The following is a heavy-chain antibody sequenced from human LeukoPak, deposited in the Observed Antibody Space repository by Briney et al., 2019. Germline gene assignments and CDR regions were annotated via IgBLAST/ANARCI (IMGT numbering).Heavy chain of an antibody. J-gene: IGHJ4*02. D-gene: IGHD2-21*01. CDR1: GGSISSSSYY. Sequence: SETLSLTCTVSGGSISSSSYYWGWIRQPPGKGLEWIGSIYYSGSTYYNPSLKSRVTISVDTSKNQFSLKLSSVTAADTAVYYCAKSPSPYCGGDCYLAYWGQGTLVTVSS. V-gene: IGHV4-39*07. CDR3: AKSPSPYCGGDCYLAY. CDR2: IYYSGST.